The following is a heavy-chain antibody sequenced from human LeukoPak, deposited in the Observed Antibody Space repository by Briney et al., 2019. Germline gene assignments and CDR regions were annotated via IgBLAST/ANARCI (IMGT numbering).Heavy chain of an antibody. D-gene: IGHD6-13*01. J-gene: IGHJ4*02. Sequence: PGGSLRLSRAASGFTFSSYAMSWVRQAPGKGLEWVSAISGSGGSTYYADSVKGRFTISRDNSKNTLYLQMNSLRAEDTAVYYCAKGGSSWSGGYFDYWGQGTLVTVSS. CDR3: AKGGSSWSGGYFDY. CDR1: GFTFSSYA. V-gene: IGHV3-23*01. CDR2: ISGSGGST.